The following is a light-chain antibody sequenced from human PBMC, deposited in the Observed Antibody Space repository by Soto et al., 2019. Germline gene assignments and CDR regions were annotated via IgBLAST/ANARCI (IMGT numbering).Light chain of an antibody. V-gene: IGKV3D-15*01. CDR2: GAS. J-gene: IGKJ1*01. CDR1: QSVSSN. CDR3: QQYNTYSA. Sequence: EIVMTQSPATLSVSPGERATPSCRASQSVSSNLAWYQQKPGQAPRLLIYGASTRATGIPARFSGSGSGTEFTLTISSLQPDDFATYYCQQYNTYSAFGQGTKVDIK.